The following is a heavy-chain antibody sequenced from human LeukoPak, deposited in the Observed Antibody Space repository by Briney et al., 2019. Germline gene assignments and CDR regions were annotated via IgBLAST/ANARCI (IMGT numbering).Heavy chain of an antibody. J-gene: IGHJ4*02. CDR1: GFTFSSYA. CDR2: ISGSGDST. V-gene: IGHV3-23*01. Sequence: PGGSLRLSCAASGFTFSSYAMSWVRRAPGKGLEWVSAISGSGDSTYYADSVRGRFTISRDNSKNTLYLQMTSLRVEDTAVYYCAKEPTAMGFFDYWGQGTLVTVSS. D-gene: IGHD5-18*01. CDR3: AKEPTAMGFFDY.